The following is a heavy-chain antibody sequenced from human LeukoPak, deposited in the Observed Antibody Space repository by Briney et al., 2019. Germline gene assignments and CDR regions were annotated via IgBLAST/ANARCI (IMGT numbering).Heavy chain of an antibody. D-gene: IGHD2-15*01. V-gene: IGHV3-33*06. J-gene: IGHJ4*02. CDR1: GFTFSSYG. CDR3: AKDPMVAATPAML. CDR2: IWYDGSNK. Sequence: GGSLRLSCAASGFTFSSYGMHWVRQAPGKGLEWVAVIWYDGSNKYYADSVKGRFTISRDNSKNTLYLQMNSLRAEDTAVYYCAKDPMVAATPAMLGGQGTLVTVSS.